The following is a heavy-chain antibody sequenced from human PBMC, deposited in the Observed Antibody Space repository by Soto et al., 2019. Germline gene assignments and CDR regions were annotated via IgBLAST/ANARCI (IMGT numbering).Heavy chain of an antibody. CDR2: ISYDGSNK. Sequence: GGSLRLSCAASGFTFSSYGMHWVRQAPGKGLEWVAVISYDGSNKYYADSVKSRFTISRDNSKNTLYLQMNSLRAEDTAVYYCAKSEGYDFWSGYYTGILYFQHWGQGTLVTVSS. V-gene: IGHV3-30*18. D-gene: IGHD3-3*01. J-gene: IGHJ1*01. CDR3: AKSEGYDFWSGYYTGILYFQH. CDR1: GFTFSSYG.